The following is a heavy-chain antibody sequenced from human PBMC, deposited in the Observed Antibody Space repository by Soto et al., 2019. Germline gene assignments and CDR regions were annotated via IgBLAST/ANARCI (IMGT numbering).Heavy chain of an antibody. CDR1: GFTFSSYA. D-gene: IGHD3-22*01. Sequence: PGGSLRLSCAASGFTFSSYAMSWVRQAPGKGLEWVSAISGSGGSTYYADSVKGRFTISRDNSKNTLYLQMNSLRAEDTAVYYCAKDLRPYYYDSSGCLDYWGQGTLVTVSS. J-gene: IGHJ4*02. V-gene: IGHV3-23*01. CDR3: AKDLRPYYYDSSGCLDY. CDR2: ISGSGGST.